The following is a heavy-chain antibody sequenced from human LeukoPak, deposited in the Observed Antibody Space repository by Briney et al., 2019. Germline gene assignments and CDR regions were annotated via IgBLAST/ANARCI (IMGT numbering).Heavy chain of an antibody. J-gene: IGHJ3*02. V-gene: IGHV3-7*01. D-gene: IGHD3-22*01. CDR2: INRVGGEK. Sequence: KPGGSLRLSCVASGFTFSNFSMSWVRQAPGKGLEWVANINRVGGEKFHVDSVKGRFTISRDNAKTSLYLQMNSLRAEDTAVYFCARLNYYDNRGPDAFDIWGQGTMVTVSS. CDR1: GFTFSNFS. CDR3: ARLNYYDNRGPDAFDI.